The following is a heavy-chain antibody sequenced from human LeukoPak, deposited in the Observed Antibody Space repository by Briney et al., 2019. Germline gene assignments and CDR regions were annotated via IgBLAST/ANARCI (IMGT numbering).Heavy chain of an antibody. CDR3: ARKDGDF. V-gene: IGHV4-4*07. CDR1: GASISSYF. Sequence: SETLSLTCTVSGASISSYFWTWIRQPAGKGLEWIGRIYTSGSTDYNPSLKSRVTMSLDTSRNQLSLKLTTVTAADTAVYYCARKDGDFWGQGTLVTVSS. J-gene: IGHJ4*02. CDR2: IYTSGST.